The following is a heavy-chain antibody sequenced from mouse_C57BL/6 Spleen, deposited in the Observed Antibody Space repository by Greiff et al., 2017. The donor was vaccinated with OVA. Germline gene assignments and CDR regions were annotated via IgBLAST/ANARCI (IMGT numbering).Heavy chain of an antibody. V-gene: IGHV1-69*01. Sequence: QVQLQQPGAELVMPGASVKLSCKASGYTFTSYWMHWVKQRPGQGLEWIGEIDPSDSYTNYNQKFKGKSTLTVDKSSSTAYMQLSSLTSEDSAVYDCARKPPLLLEAMDYWGQGTSVTVSS. J-gene: IGHJ4*01. D-gene: IGHD1-1*01. CDR2: IDPSDSYT. CDR3: ARKPPLLLEAMDY. CDR1: GYTFTSYW.